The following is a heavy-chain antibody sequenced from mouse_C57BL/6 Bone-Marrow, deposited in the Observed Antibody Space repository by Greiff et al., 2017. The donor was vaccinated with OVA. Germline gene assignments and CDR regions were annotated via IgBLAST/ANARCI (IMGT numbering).Heavy chain of an antibody. D-gene: IGHD2-4*01. Sequence: QVQLQQPGAGLVRPGSSVKLSCTASGYTFTSYWMHWVKQRPIQGLEWIGNIDPSDGETHYNQKFKDKATLTVDKSSSTAYMQLSSLTSEDAAVYYCALYDYDAGFAYWGQGTLVTVSA. V-gene: IGHV1-52*01. J-gene: IGHJ3*01. CDR1: GYTFTSYW. CDR3: ALYDYDAGFAY. CDR2: IDPSDGET.